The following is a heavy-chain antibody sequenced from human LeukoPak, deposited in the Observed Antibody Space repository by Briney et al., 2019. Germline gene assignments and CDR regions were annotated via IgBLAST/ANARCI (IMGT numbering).Heavy chain of an antibody. D-gene: IGHD2-15*01. Sequence: GGSLRLSCAASGFTFSSYGMHWVRQAPGKGLEWVAFIRYDGSNKYYADSVKGRFTISRDNSKNTLYLQMNILSAEDTAVYYCAKNGDRGAYCSGGTCYPYYYHYMDVWGKGTTVTISS. J-gene: IGHJ6*03. V-gene: IGHV3-30*02. CDR2: IRYDGSNK. CDR3: AKNGDRGAYCSGGTCYPYYYHYMDV. CDR1: GFTFSSYG.